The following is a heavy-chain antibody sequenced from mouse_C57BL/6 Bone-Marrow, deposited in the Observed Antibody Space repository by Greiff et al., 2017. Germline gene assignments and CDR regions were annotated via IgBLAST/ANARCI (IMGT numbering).Heavy chain of an antibody. J-gene: IGHJ3*01. CDR1: GYTFTTYW. D-gene: IGHD1-1*01. CDR3: TRDCYGRIWFAY. CDR2: IYPGNSDT. V-gene: IGHV1-5*01. Sequence: VQLQQSGTVLARPGASVKMSCKTSGYTFTTYWMHWVKQRPGQGLEWIGAIYPGNSDTSYNQKFKGKAKLTAVTSASTVYMELSSLTNEDSAVYYCTRDCYGRIWFAYWGQGTLVTVSA.